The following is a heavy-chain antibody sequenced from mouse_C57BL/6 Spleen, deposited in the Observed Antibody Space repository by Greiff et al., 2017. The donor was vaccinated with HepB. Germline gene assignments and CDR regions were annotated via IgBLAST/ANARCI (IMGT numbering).Heavy chain of an antibody. J-gene: IGHJ1*03. CDR1: GYTFTDYE. D-gene: IGHD1-1*01. CDR3: TREGITTVPTGYFDV. CDR2: IDPETGGT. V-gene: IGHV1-15*01. Sequence: QVQLQQSGAELVRPGASVTLSCKASGYTFTDYEMHWVKQTPVHGLEWIGAIDPETGGTAYNQKFKGKAILTADKSSSTAYMELRSLTSEDSAVYYCTREGITTVPTGYFDVWGTGTTVTVSS.